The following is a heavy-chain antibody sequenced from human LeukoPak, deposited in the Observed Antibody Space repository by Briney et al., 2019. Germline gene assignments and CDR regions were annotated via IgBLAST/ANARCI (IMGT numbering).Heavy chain of an antibody. CDR1: GGSFSGYY. CDR3: ARGVYSSGSIYYYYYYGMDV. J-gene: IGHJ6*02. Sequence: SETLSLTCAVYGGSFSGYYWSWIRQPPGKGLEWIGEINHSGSTNYNPSLKSRVTISVDTFKNQFSLKLSSVTAADTAVYYCARGVYSSGSIYYYYYYGMDVWGQGTTVTVSS. CDR2: INHSGST. D-gene: IGHD3-22*01. V-gene: IGHV4-34*01.